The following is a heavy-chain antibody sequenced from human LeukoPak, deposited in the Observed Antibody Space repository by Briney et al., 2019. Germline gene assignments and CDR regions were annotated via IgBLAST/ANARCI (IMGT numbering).Heavy chain of an antibody. D-gene: IGHD5-12*01. Sequence: PGGSLRLSCAASGFLFSKYWMTWVRQAPGKGLEWVANIKEDDSEIYYVESVKGRFTISRDNAKNSLYLEMSSLRVEDTAVYFCARDRVGYSGYGTFYYYYMDVWGKGTTVTVSS. CDR3: ARDRVGYSGYGTFYYYYMDV. V-gene: IGHV3-7*01. CDR1: GFLFSKYW. J-gene: IGHJ6*03. CDR2: IKEDDSEI.